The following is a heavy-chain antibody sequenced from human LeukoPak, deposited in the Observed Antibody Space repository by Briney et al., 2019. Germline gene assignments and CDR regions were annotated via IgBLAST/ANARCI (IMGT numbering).Heavy chain of an antibody. CDR1: GYTFTSYA. D-gene: IGHD1-26*01. CDR2: INAGNGNT. J-gene: IGHJ4*02. CDR3: ARVPFRWELLLLDF. Sequence: ASVTVSCKASGYTFTSYAMHWVRQAPGQRLEWMGWINAGNGNTKYSQKFQGRVTTTRDTSASTACMELSSLRSEDTAVYYCARVPFRWELLLLDFWGQGTLVTVSS. V-gene: IGHV1-3*01.